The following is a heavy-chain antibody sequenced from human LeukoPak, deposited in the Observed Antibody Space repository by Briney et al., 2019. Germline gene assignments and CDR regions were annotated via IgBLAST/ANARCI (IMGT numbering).Heavy chain of an antibody. Sequence: ASVKVSYKASGYTFTSYDFNWVRQATGQRPEWMGWMSPNSGDTGYAQKFQDRVTMTRNTSISTAYMELSSLRSDDTAVYYCARGPPNWGYDYWGPGTLVTVSS. CDR1: GYTFTSYD. CDR3: ARGPPNWGYDY. D-gene: IGHD7-27*01. J-gene: IGHJ4*02. V-gene: IGHV1-8*01. CDR2: MSPNSGDT.